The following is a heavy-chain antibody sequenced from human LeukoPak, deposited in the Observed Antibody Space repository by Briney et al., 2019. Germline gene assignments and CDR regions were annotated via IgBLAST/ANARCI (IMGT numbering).Heavy chain of an antibody. CDR3: ARDPHNTDWSAGDY. V-gene: IGHV4-4*02. CDR2: IYQTGSP. D-gene: IGHD3-9*01. Sequence: TSSGTLSLTCAVSGGSISRSSRWSWVRQPPGKGLEWIGEIYQTGSPDYNPSLQSRVTISKDKSKNQVSLNLASVTAADTAVYYCARDPHNTDWSAGDYWGPGILVIVSS. J-gene: IGHJ4*02. CDR1: GGSISRSSR.